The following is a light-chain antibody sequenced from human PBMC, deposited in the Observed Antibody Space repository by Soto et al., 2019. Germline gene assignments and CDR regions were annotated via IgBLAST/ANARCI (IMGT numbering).Light chain of an antibody. CDR3: QQYDNL. CDR1: QDIRNY. Sequence: DIQMTQSPSSLSASVGDRVTITCQASQDIRNYLNWYQQKPGKAPKLLIYDASNLETGVPSRFSGSGSGTDFTFTISSLQPEDIATYYCQQYDNLFGQGTKVEIK. CDR2: DAS. J-gene: IGKJ1*01. V-gene: IGKV1-33*01.